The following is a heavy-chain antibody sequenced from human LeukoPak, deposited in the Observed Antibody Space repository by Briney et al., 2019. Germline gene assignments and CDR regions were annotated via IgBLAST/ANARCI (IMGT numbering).Heavy chain of an antibody. D-gene: IGHD2-2*01. V-gene: IGHV4-59*01. Sequence: SETLSITSTVSGGSITSYYWSWIRQPPGKGLEWIGYIYNSGNTNYNPSLKSRVTISLDTSKNQFSLKLTSVTAADTAIYYCASGGYCGTTSCYPKWFDPWGQRTLVTVSS. J-gene: IGHJ5*02. CDR3: ASGGYCGTTSCYPKWFDP. CDR1: GGSITSYY. CDR2: IYNSGNT.